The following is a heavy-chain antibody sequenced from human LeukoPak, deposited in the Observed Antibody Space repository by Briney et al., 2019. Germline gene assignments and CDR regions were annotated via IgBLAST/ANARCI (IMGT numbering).Heavy chain of an antibody. CDR2: ISTSGRT. CDR1: GGSISSYY. V-gene: IGHV4-4*09. CDR3: AGTGGSSPLDY. J-gene: IGHJ4*02. Sequence: PSETLSLTCTVSGGSISSYYWSWIRQPPGKGLEWIGYISTSGRTNYNTSLTSRVTLSVDTSKKQFSLKLSSVSAADTAAYYCAGTGGSSPLDYWGQGTLVTVSS. D-gene: IGHD2-15*01.